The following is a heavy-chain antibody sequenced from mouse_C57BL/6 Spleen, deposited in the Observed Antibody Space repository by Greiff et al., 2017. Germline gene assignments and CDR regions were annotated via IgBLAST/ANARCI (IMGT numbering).Heavy chain of an antibody. J-gene: IGHJ4*01. Sequence: QVQLQQPGAELVKPGASVKMSCKASGYTFTSYWITWVKQRPGQGLEWIGEIYPGSGSTNYNEKFKSKATLTVDTSSSTAYMQLSSLTSEDSAVYYCARDYGSRGDAMDYWGQGTSVTVSS. CDR2: IYPGSGST. CDR1: GYTFTSYW. CDR3: ARDYGSRGDAMDY. V-gene: IGHV1-55*01. D-gene: IGHD1-1*01.